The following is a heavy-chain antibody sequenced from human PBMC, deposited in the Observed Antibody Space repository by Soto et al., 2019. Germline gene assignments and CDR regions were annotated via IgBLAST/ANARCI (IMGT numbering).Heavy chain of an antibody. J-gene: IGHJ6*02. Sequence: PWESXRLSCSVAGCTFMKYAIMWFRRAPGKGLEYVSTISGGCDTTYYADSVKGHFIISRDNSKNTLYLQLSNLRAEDTAIYYCEKGNDHHYGMEVWGQGPTVTVYS. V-gene: IGHV3-23*01. CDR1: GCTFMKYA. CDR3: EKGNDHHYGMEV. CDR2: ISGGCDTT. D-gene: IGHD1-1*01.